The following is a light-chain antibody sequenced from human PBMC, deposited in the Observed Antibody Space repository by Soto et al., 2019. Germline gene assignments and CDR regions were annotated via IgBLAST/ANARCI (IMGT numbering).Light chain of an antibody. J-gene: IGKJ2*01. Sequence: EIVLTQSPATLSVSPGERATLSCRADQSVRDDLAWYQQKPGQAPRLLFYGVSTRATGIPVRFSASGSGTEFTLTISSLQSEDFAVYYCQQYNHWPRGYTFGQGTKLEI. V-gene: IGKV3-15*01. CDR1: QSVRDD. CDR2: GVS. CDR3: QQYNHWPRGYT.